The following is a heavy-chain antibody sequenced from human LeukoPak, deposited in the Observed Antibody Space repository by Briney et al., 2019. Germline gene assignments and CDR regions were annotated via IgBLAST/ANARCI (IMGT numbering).Heavy chain of an antibody. Sequence: SVKVSCKASGGTFSSYAISWVRQAPGQGLEWMGRIIPIFGTANYAQKFQGRVTITTDESPSTAYMELSSLRSEDTAVYYCASSPGITGTTLDYWGQGTLVTVSS. CDR2: IIPIFGTA. V-gene: IGHV1-69*05. CDR1: GGTFSSYA. CDR3: ASSPGITGTTLDY. D-gene: IGHD1-7*01. J-gene: IGHJ4*02.